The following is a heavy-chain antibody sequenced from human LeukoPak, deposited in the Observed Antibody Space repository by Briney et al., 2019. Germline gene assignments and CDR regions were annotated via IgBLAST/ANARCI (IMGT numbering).Heavy chain of an antibody. J-gene: IGHJ4*02. D-gene: IGHD4-23*01. CDR3: ATLTTVVTPFYFDY. V-gene: IGHV4-59*08. Sequence: SETLSLTCTVSGGSISSYYWGWIRQPPGKGLEWIGYIYYSGSTNYNPSLKSRATISVDTSKNQFSLKLSSVTAADTAVYYCATLTTVVTPFYFDYWGQGSLVTVSS. CDR1: GGSISSYY. CDR2: IYYSGST.